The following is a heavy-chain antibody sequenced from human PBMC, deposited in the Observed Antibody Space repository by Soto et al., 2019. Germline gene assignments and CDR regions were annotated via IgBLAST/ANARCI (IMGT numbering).Heavy chain of an antibody. V-gene: IGHV4-59*01. CDR1: GGSISSYY. D-gene: IGHD3-3*01. J-gene: IGHJ6*02. Sequence: SETLSLTCTVSGGSISSYYWSWIRQPPGKGLEWIGYVYYSGSTNYNPSLKSRVTISVDTSKNQFSLKLSSVTAADTAVYYCARGRDFWSGSCMDVWGQGTTVTVSS. CDR2: VYYSGST. CDR3: ARGRDFWSGSCMDV.